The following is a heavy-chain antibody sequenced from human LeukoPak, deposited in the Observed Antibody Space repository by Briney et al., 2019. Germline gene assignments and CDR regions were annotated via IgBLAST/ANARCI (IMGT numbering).Heavy chain of an antibody. Sequence: GGSLRLSCAASGFTFSYYGMHWVRQAPGKGLEWVTFIGYDGADKYYADSVKGRFTISRDNSKTTLSLHMNSLRAEDTAVYYCARDLTYNSWYYFDSWGQGTLVTVSS. J-gene: IGHJ4*02. CDR2: IGYDGADK. CDR3: ARDLTYNSWYYFDS. D-gene: IGHD6-13*01. CDR1: GFTFSYYG. V-gene: IGHV3-30*02.